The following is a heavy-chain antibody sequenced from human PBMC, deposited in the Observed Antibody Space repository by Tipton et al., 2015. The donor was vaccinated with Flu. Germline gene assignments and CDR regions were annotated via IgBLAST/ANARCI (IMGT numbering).Heavy chain of an antibody. D-gene: IGHD6-13*01. CDR2: IYYSGST. CDR3: ARHSGYSSWRFDYYYMDV. V-gene: IGHV4-39*01. Sequence: TLSLTCTVSGGSISSSSYYWGWIRQPPGKGLEWIGSIYYSGSTYYNPSLKSRVTISVDTSKNQSSLKLSSVTAADTAVYYCARHSGYSSWRFDYYYMDVWGKGTTVTVSS. J-gene: IGHJ6*03. CDR1: GGSISSSSYY.